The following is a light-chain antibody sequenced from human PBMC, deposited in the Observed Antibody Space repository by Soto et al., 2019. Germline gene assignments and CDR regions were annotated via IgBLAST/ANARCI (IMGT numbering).Light chain of an antibody. J-gene: IGKJ1*01. CDR2: KAS. CDR3: QHYNSYSEA. CDR1: QTTSSW. V-gene: IGKV1-5*03. Sequence: EIQMTQSPSTLSGSVGDRFTITCLASQTTSSWLAWYQQKPGKAHKLLIYKASTLKSGVPSRFIGSGSGTEFTLTISSLQPDDFATYYCQHYNSYSEAFGPGTKVDIK.